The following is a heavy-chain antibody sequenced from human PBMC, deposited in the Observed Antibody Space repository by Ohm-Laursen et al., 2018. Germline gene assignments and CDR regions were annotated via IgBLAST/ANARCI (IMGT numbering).Heavy chain of an antibody. V-gene: IGHV3-30*03. CDR2: ISYDGSKY. CDR3: ARDDIVVVVAPHYYGMDV. D-gene: IGHD2-15*01. J-gene: IGHJ6*02. CDR1: GFTFSNYA. Sequence: SLRLSCAASGFTFSNYAMHWVRQAPGKGLEWVAFISYDGSKYCYADSVKGRFTISRDNSKNTLFLQMTNVRAEDTAVYYCARDDIVVVVAPHYYGMDVWGQGTTVTVSS.